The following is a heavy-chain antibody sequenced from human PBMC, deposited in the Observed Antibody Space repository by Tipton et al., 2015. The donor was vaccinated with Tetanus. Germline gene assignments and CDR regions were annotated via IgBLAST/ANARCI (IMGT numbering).Heavy chain of an antibody. CDR3: ARHDVRSWYYFDY. D-gene: IGHD2-8*02. CDR2: IYYSGST. J-gene: IGHJ4*02. Sequence: TLSLTCTVSGGSISSGGYYWSWIRQHPGKGLEWIGYIYYSGSTYYNPSLKSRVTISVDTSKNQFSLKLSSVTAADTAVYYCARHDVRSWYYFDYWGQGTLVTVSS. V-gene: IGHV4-31*03. CDR1: GGSISSGGYY.